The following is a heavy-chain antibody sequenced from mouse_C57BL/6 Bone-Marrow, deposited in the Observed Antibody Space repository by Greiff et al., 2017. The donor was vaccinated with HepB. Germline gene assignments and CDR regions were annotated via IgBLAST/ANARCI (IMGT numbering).Heavy chain of an antibody. V-gene: IGHV1-81*01. J-gene: IGHJ2*01. D-gene: IGHD1-1*02. CDR1: GYTFTSYG. CDR2: IYPRSGNT. CDR3: ARGWCLDY. Sequence: QVQLQQSGAELARPGASVKLSCKASGYTFTSYGISWVKQRTGQGLEWIGEIYPRSGNTYYNEKFKGKATLTADKSSSTAYMELRSLTSEDSAVYFCARGWCLDYWGQGTTLTVSS.